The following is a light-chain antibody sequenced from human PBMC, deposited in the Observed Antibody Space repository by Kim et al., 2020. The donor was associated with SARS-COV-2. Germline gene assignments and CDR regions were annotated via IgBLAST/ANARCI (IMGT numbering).Light chain of an antibody. V-gene: IGKV1-5*03. Sequence: DIQMTQSPSTLSASIGDRVTITCRASQMIDTWLAWYQQKPGKAPKLLIYLASTLENGVPPRFSGSGSGAEFTLTINNLQPDDFATYYCQHFIRFPYTFGQGTKVDIK. J-gene: IGKJ2*01. CDR1: QMIDTW. CDR3: QHFIRFPYT. CDR2: LAS.